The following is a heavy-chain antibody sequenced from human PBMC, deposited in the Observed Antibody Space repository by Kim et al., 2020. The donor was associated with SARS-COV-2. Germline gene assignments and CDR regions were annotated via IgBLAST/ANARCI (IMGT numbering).Heavy chain of an antibody. D-gene: IGHD6-13*01. CDR2: IYTSGNT. J-gene: IGHJ5*02. Sequence: SETLSLTCTVSGASISTGSHYWSWIRQPAGKGLEYIGRIYTSGNTNYHPSLKSRVTISMDTSKSQFSLKLSSVTAADTAVYYCVRVARGYTSTWYETSWGQGILVTVSS. CDR3: VRVARGYTSTWYETS. CDR1: GASISTGSHY. V-gene: IGHV4-61*02.